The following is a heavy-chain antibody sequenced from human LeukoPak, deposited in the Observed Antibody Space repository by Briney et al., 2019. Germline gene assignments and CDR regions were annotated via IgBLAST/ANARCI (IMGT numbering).Heavy chain of an antibody. CDR2: VHDSAGT. Sequence: SETLSLTCTVSGGSINKYYWGWIRQSPGKGLEWLGYVHDSAGTIYNPSLKSRVTISVGTSKTQFSLKVTSVTTADTAVYYCAKGRKDFDTNLGPFDSWGQRILVTVSS. CDR3: AKGRKDFDTNLGPFDS. J-gene: IGHJ4*02. V-gene: IGHV4-59*01. D-gene: IGHD3-9*01. CDR1: GGSINKYY.